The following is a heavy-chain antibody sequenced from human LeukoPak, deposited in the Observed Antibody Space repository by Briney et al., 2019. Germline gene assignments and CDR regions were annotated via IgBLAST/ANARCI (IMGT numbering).Heavy chain of an antibody. J-gene: IGHJ6*03. CDR1: GFRFGSDW. Sequence: PGGSLRLSCVGSGFRFGSDWMHWVRQAPGKGLEWVSRITSDGSTTSYADSVKDRFTISRDNARNTLYLQMNSLRAEDTAVYYCARDRSGSQYYIDVWGKGATVTVSS. V-gene: IGHV3-74*01. CDR3: ARDRSGSQYYIDV. CDR2: ITSDGSTT. D-gene: IGHD1-26*01.